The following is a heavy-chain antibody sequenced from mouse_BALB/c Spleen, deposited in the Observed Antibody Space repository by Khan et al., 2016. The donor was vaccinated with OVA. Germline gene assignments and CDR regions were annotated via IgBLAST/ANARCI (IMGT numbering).Heavy chain of an antibody. V-gene: IGHV2-9*02. D-gene: IGHD1-3*01. CDR3: AILEDI. J-gene: IGHJ2*01. CDR1: GISLTSYG. Sequence: QMQLEESGPGLVAPSQSLSITCTVSGISLTSYGVHRVRKPPGKGLEWLGVIWAGGSTNDNSALMSRLSISKDNSESQGFLKMNSLQNDDTAMYYGAILEDIWGQGTTLTVSS. CDR2: IWAGGST.